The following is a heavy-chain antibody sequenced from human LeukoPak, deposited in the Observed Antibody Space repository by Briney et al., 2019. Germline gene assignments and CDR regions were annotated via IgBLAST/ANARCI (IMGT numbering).Heavy chain of an antibody. CDR3: ARVGVTSYYDFWSALGRQFDP. CDR1: GYTFTSYG. V-gene: IGHV1-18*01. D-gene: IGHD3-3*01. J-gene: IGHJ5*02. CDR2: ISAYNGNT. Sequence: EASVTVSCKASGYTFTSYGISWVRQAPGQGLEWMGWISAYNGNTNYAQKLQGRVAMTTDTSTSTAYMELRSLRSDDTAVYYCARVGVTSYYDFWSALGRQFDPWGQGTLVTVSS.